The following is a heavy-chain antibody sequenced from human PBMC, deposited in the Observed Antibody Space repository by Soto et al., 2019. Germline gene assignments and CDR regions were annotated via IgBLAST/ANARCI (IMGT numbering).Heavy chain of an antibody. CDR1: GGSISSSRCH. Sequence: PSETLSLTCTVSGGSISSSRCHWGWIRQPPGKGLEWIASIKYSGTTFYNPSLKSRVTLSVDTSKNQFALKLSSVTAADTAMYYCARHPYSNLWYNWLDPWGQGTLVTVSS. CDR2: IKYSGTT. CDR3: ARHPYSNLWYNWLDP. V-gene: IGHV4-39*01. J-gene: IGHJ5*02. D-gene: IGHD6-13*01.